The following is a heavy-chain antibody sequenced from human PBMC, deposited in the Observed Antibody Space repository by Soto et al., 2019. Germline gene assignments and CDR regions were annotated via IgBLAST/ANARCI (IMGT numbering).Heavy chain of an antibody. J-gene: IGHJ4*02. Sequence: SETLSLTYPVSGVSIRSYYWSWIRQPPGKGLEWIGYIYYSGSTNYNPSLKSRVTISVDTSKNQFSLKLSSVTAADTAVYYCARVGQPYYFDYWGQGTLVTVSS. V-gene: IGHV4-59*01. CDR3: ARVGQPYYFDY. CDR1: GVSIRSYY. CDR2: IYYSGST.